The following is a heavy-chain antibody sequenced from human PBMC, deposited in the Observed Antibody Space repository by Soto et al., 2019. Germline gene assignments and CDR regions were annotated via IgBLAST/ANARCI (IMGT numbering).Heavy chain of an antibody. J-gene: IGHJ5*02. CDR2: IYHSGST. CDR1: GGSISSGGYS. D-gene: IGHD1-1*01. Sequence: QLQLQESGSGLVRPSQTLSLTCAVSGGSISSGGYSWNWIRQPPGKGLEWIGYIYHSGSTLYNPSIKSRVTISVDKSKNQFSLKLRSVTAADTAVYYCARDQLEGNWFDPWGQGTLVTVSS. V-gene: IGHV4-30-2*01. CDR3: ARDQLEGNWFDP.